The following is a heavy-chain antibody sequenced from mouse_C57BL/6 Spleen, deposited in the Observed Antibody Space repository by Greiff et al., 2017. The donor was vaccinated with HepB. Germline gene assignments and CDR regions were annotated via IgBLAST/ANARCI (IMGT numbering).Heavy chain of an antibody. CDR1: GYTFTSYW. V-gene: IGHV1-55*01. Sequence: QVHVKQPGAELVKPGASVKMSCKASGYTFTSYWITWVKQRPGQGLEWIGDIYPGSGSTNYNEKFKSKATLTVDTSSSTAYMQLSSLTSEDSAVYYCARQGSYYGSRNDYYAMDYWGQGTSVTVSS. CDR2: IYPGSGST. J-gene: IGHJ4*01. D-gene: IGHD1-1*01. CDR3: ARQGSYYGSRNDYYAMDY.